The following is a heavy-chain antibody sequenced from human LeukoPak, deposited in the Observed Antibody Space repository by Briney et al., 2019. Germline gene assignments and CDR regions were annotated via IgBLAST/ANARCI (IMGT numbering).Heavy chain of an antibody. CDR2: INSDGSST. CDR1: GFTFSSYW. Sequence: TGGSLRLSCAASGFTFSSYWMHWVRQAPGKGLVWVSRINSDGSSTSYADSVKGRFTISRDNFKNTLDLQMNSLRPEDTAVYHCAKDEATIGYSYYYMDVWGKGTMVTISS. V-gene: IGHV3-74*01. J-gene: IGHJ6*03. CDR3: AKDEATIGYSYYYMDV. D-gene: IGHD5-12*01.